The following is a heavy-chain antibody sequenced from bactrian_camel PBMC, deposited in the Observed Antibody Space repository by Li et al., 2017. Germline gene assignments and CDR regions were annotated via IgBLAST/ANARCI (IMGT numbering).Heavy chain of an antibody. CDR2: SYTEGGRI. J-gene: IGHJ4*01. D-gene: IGHD1*01. Sequence: VQLVESGGGSVQAGGSLRLSCTAPLYRWVGWFRQASGKEHEGVAASYTEGGRIYYADSVKGRFTISQDNDKKSVYFDMTNLQPDDTAMYYCAATGQMLSVAGCRTQGTQVTVS. V-gene: IGHV3S54*01. CDR1: LYRW.